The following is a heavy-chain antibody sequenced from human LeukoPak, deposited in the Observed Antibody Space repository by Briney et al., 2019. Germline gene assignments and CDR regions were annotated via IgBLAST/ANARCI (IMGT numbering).Heavy chain of an antibody. Sequence: GGSLRLSCAASGFTFSDYYMSWVRQAPGKGLEWVSGINWNGGSTGYADSVKGRFTISRDNAKNSLYLQMNSLRAEDTALYYCARGMVATFDYFDYWGQGTLVTVSS. CDR3: ARGMVATFDYFDY. J-gene: IGHJ4*02. CDR1: GFTFSDYY. CDR2: INWNGGST. D-gene: IGHD5-12*01. V-gene: IGHV3-20*04.